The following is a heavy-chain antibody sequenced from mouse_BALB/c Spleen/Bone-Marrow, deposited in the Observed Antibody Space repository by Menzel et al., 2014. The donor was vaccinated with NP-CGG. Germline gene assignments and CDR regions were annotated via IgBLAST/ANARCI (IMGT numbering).Heavy chain of an antibody. CDR2: INPSTGYT. D-gene: IGHD4-1*01. J-gene: IGHJ2*01. CDR3: ARSRTGTYFDY. V-gene: IGHV1-7*01. CDR1: GYTFTSYW. Sequence: ESGAELAKPGASVKMSCKASGYTFTSYWMPWVKQRPGQGLEWIGYINPSTGYTEYNQKFKDKATLTADKSSSTAYMQLSSLTSEDSAVYYCARSRTGTYFDYWGQGTTLTVSS.